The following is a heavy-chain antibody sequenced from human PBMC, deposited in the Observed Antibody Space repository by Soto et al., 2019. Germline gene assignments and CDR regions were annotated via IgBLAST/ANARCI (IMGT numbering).Heavy chain of an antibody. CDR2: ISHNAVT. Sequence: PSETLSLTCPVFCGSISSDTYYCSWIRQYPGRGLEWIGYISHNAVTWYNPSLQSRVNISIDKSANHFSLTLKSVTAADTAVYYCARGQIVMLNWGQGTLVTVSS. CDR1: CGSISSDTYY. CDR3: ARGQIVMLN. J-gene: IGHJ4*02. V-gene: IGHV4-31*03. D-gene: IGHD3-16*01.